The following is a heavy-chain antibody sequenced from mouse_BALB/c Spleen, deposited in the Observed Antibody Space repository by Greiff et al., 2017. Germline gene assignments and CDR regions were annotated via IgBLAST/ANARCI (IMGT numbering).Heavy chain of an antibody. CDR2: ISSGGSYT. CDR1: GFTFSSYA. Sequence: DVKLVESGGGLVKPGGSLKLSCAASGFTFSSYAMSWVRQTPEKRLEWVATISSGGSYTYYPDSVKGRFTISRDNAKNTLYLQMSSLRSEDTAMYYCARPGFDYWGQGTTLTVSS. CDR3: ARPGFDY. V-gene: IGHV5-9-3*01. J-gene: IGHJ2*01.